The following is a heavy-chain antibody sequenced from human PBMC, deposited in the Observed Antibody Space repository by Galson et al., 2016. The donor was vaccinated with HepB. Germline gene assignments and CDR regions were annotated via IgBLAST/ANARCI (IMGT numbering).Heavy chain of an antibody. J-gene: IGHJ4*02. CDR3: AKVGDKYYFDY. Sequence: SLRLSCAASGFTFSSYGIHWVRQAPGKGLEWVAVISYDGSNKKYADFVKGRFTISRDNSKNTLYLQMNSLRAEDTAVYYCAKVGDKYYFDYWGQGTLVTVSS. V-gene: IGHV3-30*18. CDR1: GFTFSSYG. D-gene: IGHD4-17*01. CDR2: ISYDGSNK.